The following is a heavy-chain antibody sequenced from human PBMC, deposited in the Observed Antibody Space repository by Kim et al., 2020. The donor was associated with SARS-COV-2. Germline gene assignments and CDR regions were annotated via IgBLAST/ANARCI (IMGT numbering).Heavy chain of an antibody. CDR1: GFNFSSYG. D-gene: IGHD3-9*01. Sequence: GGSLRLSCAASGFNFSSYGMHWVRQAPGKGLEWVAVISYDGSNKYYADSVKGRFTISRDNSKNTLYLQMNSLRAEDTAVYYCAKVHLVVTISSDYFDYWGQGTLVTVSS. CDR2: ISYDGSNK. CDR3: AKVHLVVTISSDYFDY. J-gene: IGHJ4*02. V-gene: IGHV3-30*18.